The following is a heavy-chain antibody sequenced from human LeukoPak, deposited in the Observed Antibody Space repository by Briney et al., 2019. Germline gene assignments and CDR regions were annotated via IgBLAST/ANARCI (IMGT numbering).Heavy chain of an antibody. CDR1: GSTFTDYY. CDR3: ARDPPAVLLFDY. Sequence: ASVKVSCKASGSTFTDYYMHWVRQAPGQGLEWMGWINPNSGGTNYAQKFQGRVTMTRDTSISTAYMELSRLRSDDTAVYYCARDPPAVLLFDYWGQGTLVTVSS. CDR2: INPNSGGT. V-gene: IGHV1-2*02. J-gene: IGHJ4*02. D-gene: IGHD3-10*01.